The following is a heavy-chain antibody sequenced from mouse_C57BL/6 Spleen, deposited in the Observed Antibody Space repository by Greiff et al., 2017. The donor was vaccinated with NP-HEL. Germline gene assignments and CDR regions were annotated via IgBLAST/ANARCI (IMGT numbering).Heavy chain of an antibody. CDR3: TTGIYGTFAY. CDR2: IDPENGDT. Sequence: VQLQQSGAELVRPGASVKLSCTASGFNIKDDYMHWVKQRPEQGLEWIGWIDPENGDTEYASKFQGKATITADTSSNTAYLQLSSLTSEDTAVYYCTTGIYGTFAYWGQGTLVTVSA. CDR1: GFNIKDDY. D-gene: IGHD2-1*01. V-gene: IGHV14-4*01. J-gene: IGHJ3*01.